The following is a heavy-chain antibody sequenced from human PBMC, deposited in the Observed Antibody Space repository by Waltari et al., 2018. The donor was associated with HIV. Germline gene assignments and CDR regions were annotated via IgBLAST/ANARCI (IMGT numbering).Heavy chain of an antibody. CDR3: ARAPPTVTTLFDY. J-gene: IGHJ4*02. D-gene: IGHD4-17*01. CDR2: IKQDGSER. V-gene: IGHV3-7*04. CDR1: GFTVRSYW. Sequence: EVHLVASGGGLVQPGGSLRLSCAASGFTVRSYWMTWVRQAPGKGLEWVAKIKQDGSERYYVDSVKGRFTISRDNAKNSLYLQMNSLRAEDTAVYYCARAPPTVTTLFDYWGQGTLVTVSS.